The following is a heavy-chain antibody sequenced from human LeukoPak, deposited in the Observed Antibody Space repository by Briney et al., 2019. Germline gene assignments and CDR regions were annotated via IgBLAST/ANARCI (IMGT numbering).Heavy chain of an antibody. CDR2: IYPGDSDT. D-gene: IGHD6-19*01. CDR3: ARRLKYSNGAHYFDY. Sequence: GESLKISCKASGYSFTSNWIGWVRQMPGKGLEWMGIIYPGDSDTRYSPSFQGQVTISADKSLSTAYLQWSSLKASDTGMYYCARRLKYSNGAHYFDYWGQGTLVTVSS. V-gene: IGHV5-51*01. J-gene: IGHJ4*02. CDR1: GYSFTSNW.